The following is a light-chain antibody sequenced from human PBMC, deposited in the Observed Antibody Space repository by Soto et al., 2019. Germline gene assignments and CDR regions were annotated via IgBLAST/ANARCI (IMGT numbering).Light chain of an antibody. J-gene: IGKJ3*01. V-gene: IGKV3-20*01. Sequence: EIVLTQSPGTLSLSPGERATLSCRASQSVSSSYLAWYQQKPGQAPRLLISGASSRATGIPARFSGSGSGTDFTLTISRLEPEDFAVYYGQQYGGSPPFTFGPGTKVDIK. CDR2: GAS. CDR3: QQYGGSPPFT. CDR1: QSVSSSY.